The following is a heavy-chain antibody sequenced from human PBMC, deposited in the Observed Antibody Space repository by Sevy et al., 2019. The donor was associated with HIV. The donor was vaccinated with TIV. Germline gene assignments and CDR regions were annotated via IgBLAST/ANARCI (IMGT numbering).Heavy chain of an antibody. D-gene: IGHD2-15*01. Sequence: GGSLRLSCAVSGFTFSTYSMTWVRQAPGKGLEWVSSISSSSSYIYYPDSVKGRFTISRDNAKNSLYLQMNSLRAEDTAVYYCARVKAYCSGGSCYSTMGADVWGQGTTVTVSS. V-gene: IGHV3-21*01. CDR3: ARVKAYCSGGSCYSTMGADV. J-gene: IGHJ6*02. CDR1: GFTFSTYS. CDR2: ISSSSSYI.